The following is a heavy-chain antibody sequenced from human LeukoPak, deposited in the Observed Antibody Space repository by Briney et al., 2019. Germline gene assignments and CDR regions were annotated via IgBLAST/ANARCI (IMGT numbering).Heavy chain of an antibody. CDR2: IYHSGST. J-gene: IGHJ4*02. V-gene: IGHV4-38-2*02. D-gene: IGHD4-17*01. CDR3: ARDFHGDYRGAFDY. CDR1: GYSISSGYY. Sequence: PSETLSLTCTVSGYSISSGYYWGWVRQPPGKGLEWIGSIYHSGSTYYNPSLKRRVTISVDTSKNQFSLKLSSVTAAATAVYYCARDFHGDYRGAFDYWGRGTLVTVSS.